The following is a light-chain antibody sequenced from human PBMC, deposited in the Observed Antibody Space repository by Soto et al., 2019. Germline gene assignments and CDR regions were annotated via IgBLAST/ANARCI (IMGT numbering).Light chain of an antibody. Sequence: EIVLTQSPDTLSLSLGERATLSCRASQSVSSSYLAWYQQKPGQSPRLLTYGASSRATGIPDRFSGSGSGTDFTITITRLDPEDFAVYYCQQYGSSPLTFGGGTKVEIK. V-gene: IGKV3-20*01. J-gene: IGKJ4*01. CDR1: QSVSSSY. CDR2: GAS. CDR3: QQYGSSPLT.